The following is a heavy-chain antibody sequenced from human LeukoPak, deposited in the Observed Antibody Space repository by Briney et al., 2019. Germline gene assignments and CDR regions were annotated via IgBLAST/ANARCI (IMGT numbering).Heavy chain of an antibody. CDR3: ARENFQY. J-gene: IGHJ4*02. V-gene: IGHV3-7*04. Sequence: GGSLRLSCAASGFIFSSYWMNWVRQAPGRGLEWVANIKPDGSNKYYVDSVKGRFTISRDNAKNSLYLQMNSLRAEDTAVYYCARENFQYWAQGTLVTVSS. CDR2: IKPDGSNK. CDR1: GFIFSSYW.